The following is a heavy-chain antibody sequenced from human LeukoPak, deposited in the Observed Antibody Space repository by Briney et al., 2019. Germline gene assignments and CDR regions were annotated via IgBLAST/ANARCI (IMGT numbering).Heavy chain of an antibody. CDR1: EFTFSSYW. V-gene: IGHV3-7*01. Sequence: PGGSLRLSCAASEFTFSSYWMTWVRQAPGKGLDWVASIKQDGTEKYYVDSVKGRFTISRDNAKNSLYLQMNSLRAEDTAVYYCAELGITMIGGVWGKGTTVTISS. D-gene: IGHD3-10*02. CDR3: AELGITMIGGV. CDR2: IKQDGTEK. J-gene: IGHJ6*04.